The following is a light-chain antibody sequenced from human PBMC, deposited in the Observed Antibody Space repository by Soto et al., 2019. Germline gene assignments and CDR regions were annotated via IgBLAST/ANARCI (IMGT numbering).Light chain of an antibody. CDR1: QSVYNNY. CDR3: QQYGSSPPIT. CDR2: GAS. V-gene: IGKV3-20*01. Sequence: EIVLTQSPGTLSLSPGERATLSCRASQSVYNNYLAWYQQKPGQAPRLLIYGASSRATGIPDRFSGSGSGTDFTLTISSLEPEDFAVYYCQQYGSSPPITFGQGTRLEIK. J-gene: IGKJ5*01.